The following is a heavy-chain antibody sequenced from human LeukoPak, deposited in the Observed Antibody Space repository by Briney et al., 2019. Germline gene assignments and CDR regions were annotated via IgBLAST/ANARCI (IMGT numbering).Heavy chain of an antibody. Sequence: ASVKVSCNAFGHTFTTYYMHWVRQAPRQGLEWLGIINPRDGVIESPKTFQDRVTITRDTSTSTVYLELSNLTSGDTAVYYYPRDMRAWAEVGRVYFNCWGRGTLVTVSS. CDR2: INPRDGVI. D-gene: IGHD6-13*01. CDR1: GHTFTTYY. V-gene: IGHV1-46*01. J-gene: IGHJ4*02. CDR3: PRDMRAWAEVGRVYFNC.